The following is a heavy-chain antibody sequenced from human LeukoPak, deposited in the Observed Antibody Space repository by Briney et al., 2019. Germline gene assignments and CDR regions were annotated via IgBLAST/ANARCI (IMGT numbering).Heavy chain of an antibody. V-gene: IGHV3-48*03. J-gene: IGHJ3*02. CDR2: ISSSSSGSTI. CDR3: AKAFDSSGYRFAFDI. CDR1: GFTFRTYE. D-gene: IGHD3-22*01. Sequence: LPGGSLRLSCAASGFTFRTYEMNWVRQAPGKGLEWISYISSSSSGSTIYYADSVKGRFTISRDNAKNSLYLQMNSLRAEDTAVYYCAKAFDSSGYRFAFDIWGQGTMVTVSS.